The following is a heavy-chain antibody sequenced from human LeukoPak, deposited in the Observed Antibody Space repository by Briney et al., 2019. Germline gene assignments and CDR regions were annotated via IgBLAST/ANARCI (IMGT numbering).Heavy chain of an antibody. J-gene: IGHJ4*02. CDR1: GFTFSSYS. D-gene: IGHD2-21*02. Sequence: GGSLRLSCAASGFTFSSYSMNWVRQAPGKGLEWVSYISSSSSTIYYADSVKGRFTISRDNAKNSLYLQMNSLRAEDTAVYYCAREICGSDCYSTFDYWGQGALVTVSS. CDR3: AREICGSDCYSTFDY. V-gene: IGHV3-48*01. CDR2: ISSSSSTI.